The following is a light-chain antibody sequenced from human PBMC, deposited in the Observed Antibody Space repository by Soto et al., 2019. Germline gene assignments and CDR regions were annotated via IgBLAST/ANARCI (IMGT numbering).Light chain of an antibody. CDR1: QGISSA. CDR2: DVS. Sequence: AIQLTQSPASLSASVGDRVTITCRASQGISSALAWYKQKPGKAPKVLIYDVSSLESGVPSRFSGSGSGTVFPLPTSSLKPEDFEPYNCHQFNSFPRTLGQGTKLEI. CDR3: HQFNSFPRT. V-gene: IGKV1-13*02. J-gene: IGKJ2*01.